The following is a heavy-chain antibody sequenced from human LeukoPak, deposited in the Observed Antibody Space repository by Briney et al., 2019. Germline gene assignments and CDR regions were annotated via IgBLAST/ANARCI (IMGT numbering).Heavy chain of an antibody. V-gene: IGHV4-39*07. CDR2: IGSIYYSGGT. CDR3: ARVGSGWGEIDY. Sequence: GSLRLSCAASGFSLSSYAMSWIRQPPGKGLEWIGSIGSIYYSGGTYYNPSLKSRLTISADTSKNQFSLRLSSVTAADTAMYYCARVGSGWGEIDYWGQGTLVTVSS. J-gene: IGHJ4*02. D-gene: IGHD6-19*01. CDR1: GFSLSSYA.